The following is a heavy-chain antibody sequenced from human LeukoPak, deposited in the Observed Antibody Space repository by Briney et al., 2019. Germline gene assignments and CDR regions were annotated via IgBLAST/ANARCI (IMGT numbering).Heavy chain of an antibody. CDR1: GFTLSSYW. Sequence: PEGSLRLSCVVSGFTLSSYWMYWVRQAPGKGLQWVSRFNTDGTTTNYADSVKGRFTISRDNAKNTLYLQMNSLRAEDTAVYYCARGGYSAAFDMWGQGTMVTVSS. CDR2: FNTDGTTT. D-gene: IGHD1-26*01. J-gene: IGHJ3*02. CDR3: ARGGYSAAFDM. V-gene: IGHV3-74*01.